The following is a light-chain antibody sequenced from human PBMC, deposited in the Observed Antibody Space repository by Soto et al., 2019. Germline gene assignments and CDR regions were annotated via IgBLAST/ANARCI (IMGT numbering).Light chain of an antibody. Sequence: DLQMTQSPSSLSAFVGDRVTITCRASQGIAPCFAWFQQKPGKVPKLLIYATSTLQTGVPSRFSGSGSGTDFTLTISSLQPEDVATYYCQKYNTAPRTFGEGTKVEIK. CDR2: ATS. CDR3: QKYNTAPRT. V-gene: IGKV1-27*01. J-gene: IGKJ4*02. CDR1: QGIAPC.